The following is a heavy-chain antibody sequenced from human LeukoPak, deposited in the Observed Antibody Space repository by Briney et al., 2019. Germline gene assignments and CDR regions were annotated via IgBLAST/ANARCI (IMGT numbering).Heavy chain of an antibody. CDR2: IYYSGST. J-gene: IGHJ4*02. D-gene: IGHD4-17*01. Sequence: PSETLSLTCTVSGGSISSYYWSWIRQPPGKGLEWIGYIYYSGSTNYNPSLKSRVTISVDTSKNQFSLKLSSVTAADTAVYYCARIQTLYGALDYWGQGTLVTVSS. V-gene: IGHV4-59*01. CDR1: GGSISSYY. CDR3: ARIQTLYGALDY.